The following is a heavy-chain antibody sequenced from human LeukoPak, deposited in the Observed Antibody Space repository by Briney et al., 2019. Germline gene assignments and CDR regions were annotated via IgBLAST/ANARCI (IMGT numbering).Heavy chain of an antibody. J-gene: IGHJ4*02. V-gene: IGHV3-48*04. CDR1: GFTFSAYT. CDR2: ISSGATSI. D-gene: IGHD6-19*01. CDR3: AKLGAGGWYFDY. Sequence: PGGSLRLSCAPSGFTFSAYTMSWVRQAPGKGLEWVSYISSGATSIYYADSVKGRFTISRDNAKDSLYLQMNSLRAEDTAVYYCAKLGAGGWYFDYLGQGTLVTVSS.